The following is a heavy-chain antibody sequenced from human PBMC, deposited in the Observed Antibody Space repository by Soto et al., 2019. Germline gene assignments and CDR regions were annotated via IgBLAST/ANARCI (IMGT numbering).Heavy chain of an antibody. J-gene: IGHJ4*02. CDR3: ATARGYYYDSSGYYYFNY. Sequence: ASVKVSCKASGYTFTSYAMNWVRQAPGQRLEWMGWINAGNGNTKYSQKFQGRVTITKDTSASTAYMELSSLRSEDTAVYYCATARGYYYDSSGYYYFNYWGQGTLVTVSS. CDR1: GYTFTSYA. V-gene: IGHV1-3*01. D-gene: IGHD3-22*01. CDR2: INAGNGNT.